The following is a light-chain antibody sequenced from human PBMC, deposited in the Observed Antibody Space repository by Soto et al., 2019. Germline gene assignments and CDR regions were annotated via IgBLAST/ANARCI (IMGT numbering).Light chain of an antibody. CDR1: SSDVDGYNY. Sequence: QSVLTQPASVSGSPGQSITISCTGTSSDVDGYNYVSWYQQHPGKAPKLMIYEVSTRPSGVSNRFSGSKSGNTASLTISGLQAEDEADYYCSSYTSSNTLYVFGTGTKVTVL. V-gene: IGLV2-14*01. CDR2: EVS. CDR3: SSYTSSNTLYV. J-gene: IGLJ1*01.